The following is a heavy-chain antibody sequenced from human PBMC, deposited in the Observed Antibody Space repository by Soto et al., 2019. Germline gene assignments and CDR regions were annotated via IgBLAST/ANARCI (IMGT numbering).Heavy chain of an antibody. J-gene: IGHJ4*02. Sequence: PGGSLRLSCAASGFTFSSYAMSWVRQAPGKGLEWVSAISASGRTTYYPDSVKGRFTISRDNSKNTLYLQMNSLRAEDTALYYCAKDLYDSGSHYNIDYWGQGTLVTVSS. V-gene: IGHV3-23*01. CDR2: ISASGRTT. CDR1: GFTFSSYA. CDR3: AKDLYDSGSHYNIDY. D-gene: IGHD3-10*01.